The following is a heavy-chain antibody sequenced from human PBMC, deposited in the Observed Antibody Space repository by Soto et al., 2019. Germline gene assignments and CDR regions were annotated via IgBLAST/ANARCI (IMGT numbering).Heavy chain of an antibody. V-gene: IGHV3-66*01. J-gene: IGHJ6*03. CDR2: IQSGGST. Sequence: EVQLVESGGGLVQPGGFLRLSCAASGFAVSGNPMNWVRQAPGKGLEWVSLIQSGGSTYYADSVKGRFTISRDNSKNTLYLQMNSLRAEDTAVYYCARDRSSNWSYMDVWGNGTTVTVSS. CDR3: ARDRSSNWSYMDV. D-gene: IGHD6-13*01. CDR1: GFAVSGNP.